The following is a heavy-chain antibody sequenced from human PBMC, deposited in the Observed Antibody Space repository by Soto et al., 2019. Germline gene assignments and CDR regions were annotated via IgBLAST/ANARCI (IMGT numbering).Heavy chain of an antibody. CDR1: GYTFTSYG. V-gene: IGHV1-18*01. Sequence: ASVKVSCKASGYTFTSYGISWVRQAPGQGLEWMGWISAYNGNTNYAQKLQGRVTMTTETSTGTAYMELRSLRSDDTAVYYCARLFFGNWFDPWGQGTLVTVSS. CDR3: ARLFFGNWFDP. J-gene: IGHJ5*02. CDR2: ISAYNGNT. D-gene: IGHD3-10*01.